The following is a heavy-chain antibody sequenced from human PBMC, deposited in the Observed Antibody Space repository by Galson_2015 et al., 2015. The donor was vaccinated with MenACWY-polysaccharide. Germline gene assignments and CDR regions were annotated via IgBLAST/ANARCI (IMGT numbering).Heavy chain of an antibody. J-gene: IGHJ5*02. CDR3: ARQAVDNWFAP. CDR2: IVPIFGIP. CDR1: GGTFNNYN. V-gene: IGHV1-69*02. Sequence: SVKVSCKASGGTFNNYNVNWVRQAPGQGLEWMGRIVPIFGIPSYAQKFQGRVTISADKSTSTVYMELTSLTSEDTAVYYCARQAVDNWFAPWGQGTLVTVSS.